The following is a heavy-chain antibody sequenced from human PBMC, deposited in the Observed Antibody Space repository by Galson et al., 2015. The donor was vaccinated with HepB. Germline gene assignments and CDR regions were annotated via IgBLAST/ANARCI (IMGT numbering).Heavy chain of an antibody. V-gene: IGHV3-53*01. CDR3: AQLGTGY. J-gene: IGHJ4*02. CDR1: GFTVSSNY. Sequence: SLRLSCAASGFTVSSNYMNWVRQAPGKGLEWVSVICGNSNTYYADSVKGRFTISRDNSKNTVYLQMNSLRAEDTAVYYCAQLGTGYWGQGTLVTVSS. D-gene: IGHD7-27*01. CDR2: ICGNSNT.